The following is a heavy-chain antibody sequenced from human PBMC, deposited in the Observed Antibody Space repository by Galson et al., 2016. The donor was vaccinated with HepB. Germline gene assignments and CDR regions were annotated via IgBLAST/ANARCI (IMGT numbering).Heavy chain of an antibody. CDR2: IYNSGTT. CDR1: GGSISSYC. J-gene: IGHJ4*02. Sequence: SETLSLTCTVSGGSISSYCWSWIRQSPGKGLEWIGHIYNSGTTKYHPSLKSRVTMSVDTSMNQFSLNLPSVTAADTAVYYCARVKGRIVVVPAYYFDYWGQGTLVTVSS. V-gene: IGHV4-59*12. D-gene: IGHD2-2*01. CDR3: ARVKGRIVVVPAYYFDY.